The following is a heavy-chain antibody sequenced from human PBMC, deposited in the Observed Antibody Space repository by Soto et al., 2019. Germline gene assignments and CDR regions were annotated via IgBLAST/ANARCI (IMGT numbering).Heavy chain of an antibody. Sequence: HEHLVQSGAEVKRPGASLKVSCKASGYSFTGYYIHWVRQAPGQGLEWMGWINPDSGATNYAQNFQGRVTLTSDTSISTASMDLTSLTSDDTAVYYCAKDWREGYDTEAYDIWGQGTEVTVSS. D-gene: IGHD5-12*01. J-gene: IGHJ3*02. CDR3: AKDWREGYDTEAYDI. CDR1: GYSFTGYY. CDR2: INPDSGAT. V-gene: IGHV1-2*02.